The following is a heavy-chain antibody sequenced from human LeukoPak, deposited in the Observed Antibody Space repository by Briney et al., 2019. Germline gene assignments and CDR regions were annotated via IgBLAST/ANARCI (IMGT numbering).Heavy chain of an antibody. V-gene: IGHV4-59*01. D-gene: IGHD3-3*01. Sequence: SETLSLTCTVSGGSISSYYWSWIRQPPGKGLEWIGYIYYSGSTNYNPSLKSRVTISVDTSKNQFSLKLSSVTAADTSAYYCARVRTDDYWCSIYYYYYYGMDVWGQGTTVTVSS. CDR3: ARVRTDDYWCSIYYYYYYGMDV. J-gene: IGHJ6*02. CDR2: IYYSGST. CDR1: GGSISSYY.